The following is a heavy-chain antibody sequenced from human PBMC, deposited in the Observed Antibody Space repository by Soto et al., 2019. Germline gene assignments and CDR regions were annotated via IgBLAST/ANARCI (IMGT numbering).Heavy chain of an antibody. J-gene: IGHJ4*02. V-gene: IGHV4-34*01. CDR2: INHSGST. CDR3: ARCLPGWLPYFDY. Sequence: QVQLQQWGAGLLKPSETLSLTCAVYGGSFSGYYWSWIRQPPGKGLEWIGEINHSGSTNYNPSLKSRVTISVDTSKNQFSLKLSSVTAADTAVYYCARCLPGWLPYFDYWGQGTLVTVSS. CDR1: GGSFSGYY. D-gene: IGHD3-22*01.